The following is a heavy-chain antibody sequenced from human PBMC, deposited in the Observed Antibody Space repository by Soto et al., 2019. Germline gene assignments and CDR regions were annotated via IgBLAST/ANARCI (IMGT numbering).Heavy chain of an antibody. J-gene: IGHJ5*02. V-gene: IGHV4-4*07. D-gene: IGHD1-26*01. CDR3: ARDLGSRMGVTWGARCFDP. CDR1: GGSISSYY. CDR2: IYTSGST. Sequence: QVQLQESGPGLVKPSETLSLTCTVSGGSISSYYWSWIRQPAGKGLEWIGRIYTSGSTNYNPSLKSRVTMSVDTSKNHFSLKLSYVTAADTAVYYCARDLGSRMGVTWGARCFDPWGQGTLVTVSS.